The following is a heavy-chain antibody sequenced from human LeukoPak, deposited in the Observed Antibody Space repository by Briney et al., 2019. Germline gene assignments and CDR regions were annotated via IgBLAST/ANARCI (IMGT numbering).Heavy chain of an antibody. CDR3: ARGAAAGTRWFDP. D-gene: IGHD6-13*01. J-gene: IGHJ5*02. V-gene: IGHV1-2*02. Sequence: ASVKVSCKASGYTFTSYGISWVRQAPGQGLEWMGWINPSSGGTNYAQKFQGRVTMTRDTSISTAYMELSRLRSDDTAVYYCARGAAAGTRWFDPWGQGTLVTVSS. CDR1: GYTFTSYG. CDR2: INPSSGGT.